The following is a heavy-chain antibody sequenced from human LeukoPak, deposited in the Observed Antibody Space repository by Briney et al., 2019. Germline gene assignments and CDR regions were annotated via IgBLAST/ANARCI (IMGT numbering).Heavy chain of an antibody. CDR3: AKDFRIGYSAHFDY. CDR1: GFTFRSHA. V-gene: IGHV3-23*01. J-gene: IGHJ4*02. D-gene: IGHD2-21*01. Sequence: GGSLRLSCVGSGFTFRSHAMSWVRQAPEEGLEFVSGIYENGGTTYYADSVKGRFSISRDNSKNTLYLQMDSLRGEDTAVYYCAKDFRIGYSAHFDYWGQGALVTVSS. CDR2: IYENGGTT.